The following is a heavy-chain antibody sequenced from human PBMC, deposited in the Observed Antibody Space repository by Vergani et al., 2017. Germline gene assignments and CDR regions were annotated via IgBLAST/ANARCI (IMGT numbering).Heavy chain of an antibody. V-gene: IGHV4-34*01. CDR2: INHSGST. Sequence: PPGKGLEWIGEINHSGSTNYNPSLKSRVTISVDTSKNQFSLKLSSVTAADTAVYYCASEVAGDWFDPWGQGTLVTVSS. J-gene: IGHJ5*02. CDR3: ASEVAGDWFDP. D-gene: IGHD5-12*01.